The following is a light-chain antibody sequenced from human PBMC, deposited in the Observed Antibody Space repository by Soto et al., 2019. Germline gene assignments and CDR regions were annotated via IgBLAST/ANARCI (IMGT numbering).Light chain of an antibody. CDR3: GTWDSSRSGVV. Sequence: QSVLTQPPSASAAPGQKVNISCSVSSASIGSNIVSWYQQLPRTAPKLLIYDNGERHLGIPDPFSGSTSGTSATLGITGLQPGDEADDYYGTWDSSRSGVVFGGGTKLTVL. CDR1: SASIGSNI. J-gene: IGLJ2*01. V-gene: IGLV1-51*01. CDR2: DNG.